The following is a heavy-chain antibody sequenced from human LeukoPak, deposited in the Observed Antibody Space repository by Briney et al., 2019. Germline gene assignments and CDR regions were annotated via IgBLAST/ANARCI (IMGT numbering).Heavy chain of an antibody. Sequence: GGSLRLSCAASGFTFDDYGMSWVRQAPGKGLEWVSGLNWNGGSTGYADSLKGRFTISRDNAKNSLYLQMNSLRAEDTAVYYCARGYKGYDFWSGYSSDQYAFDIWGQGTMVTVSS. V-gene: IGHV3-20*04. CDR3: ARGYKGYDFWSGYSSDQYAFDI. J-gene: IGHJ3*02. CDR2: LNWNGGST. D-gene: IGHD3-3*01. CDR1: GFTFDDYG.